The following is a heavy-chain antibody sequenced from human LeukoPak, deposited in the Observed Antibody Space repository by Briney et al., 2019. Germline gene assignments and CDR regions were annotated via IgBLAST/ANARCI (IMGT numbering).Heavy chain of an antibody. Sequence: GASVKVSCKASGYTFTSYDINWVRQATGQGLEWMGWMNPNSGNTGYAQKFQGRVTITADESTSTAYMELSSLRSEDTAVYYCASSGSGETVYYFDYWGQGTLVTVSS. CDR3: ASSGSGETVYYFDY. CDR1: GYTFTSYD. V-gene: IGHV1-8*01. D-gene: IGHD3-3*01. J-gene: IGHJ4*02. CDR2: MNPNSGNT.